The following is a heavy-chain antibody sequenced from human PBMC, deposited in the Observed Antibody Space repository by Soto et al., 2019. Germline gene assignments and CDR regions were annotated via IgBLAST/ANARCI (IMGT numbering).Heavy chain of an antibody. Sequence: SDTLSLTCTVSGGSISSSSYYWSWIRQPPGKGLEWIGSIYYSGSTYYNPSLKSRVTISVDTSKNQFSLKLSSVTAADTAVYYCARRERYGAIVATQTPGWFDPWGQGTLVTVSS. D-gene: IGHD5-12*01. CDR2: IYYSGST. V-gene: IGHV4-39*01. CDR3: ARRERYGAIVATQTPGWFDP. CDR1: GGSISSSSYY. J-gene: IGHJ5*02.